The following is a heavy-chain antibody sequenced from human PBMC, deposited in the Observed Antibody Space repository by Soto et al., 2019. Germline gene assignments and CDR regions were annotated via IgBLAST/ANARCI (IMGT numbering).Heavy chain of an antibody. D-gene: IGHD2-15*01. CDR2: IYYTGSN. CDR3: ARSTVVTTSFWHFDL. CDR1: GGSINSGAYY. V-gene: IGHV4-31*03. Sequence: QVQLQESGPGLVKPSQTLSLTCTVSGGSINSGAYYWSWIRQHPGKGLEWIGYIYYTGSNHYNPSLNSRVTMSVDTSESQFSLNLSSVTAADTAVYYCARSTVVTTSFWHFDLWGRGTLVTVSS. J-gene: IGHJ2*01.